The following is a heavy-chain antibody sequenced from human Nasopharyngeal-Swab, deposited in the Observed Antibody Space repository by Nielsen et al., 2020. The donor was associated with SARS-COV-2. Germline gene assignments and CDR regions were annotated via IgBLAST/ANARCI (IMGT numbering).Heavy chain of an antibody. D-gene: IGHD2-15*01. CDR3: ARGGDPREVVAATDCFDP. CDR2: INPGGGSA. Sequence: VRQAPGQGLGWMGIINPGGGSARYSQNFQGRVTMTRDTSTSTVYMELSSLRSEDTAVYYCARGGDPREVVAATDCFDPWGQGTLVTVSS. V-gene: IGHV1-46*01. J-gene: IGHJ5*02.